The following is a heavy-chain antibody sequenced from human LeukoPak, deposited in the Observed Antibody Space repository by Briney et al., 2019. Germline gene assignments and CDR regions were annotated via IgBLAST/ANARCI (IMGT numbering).Heavy chain of an antibody. CDR1: GFTFSNYA. D-gene: IGHD2-2*01. CDR2: IGGSGATT. Sequence: GGSLRLSGSASGFTFSNYAMSWVPQAPGKGLEWVSGIGGSGATTYYADSVKGRFTISRDNSKNTLFLQMNNLRVEDTASYYCARVRTTSSYFDYWGQGTLVTVSS. J-gene: IGHJ4*02. CDR3: ARVRTTSSYFDY. V-gene: IGHV3-23*01.